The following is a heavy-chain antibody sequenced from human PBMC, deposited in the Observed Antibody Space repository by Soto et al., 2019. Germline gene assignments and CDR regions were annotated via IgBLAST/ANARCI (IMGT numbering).Heavy chain of an antibody. V-gene: IGHV4-34*01. D-gene: IGHD3-16*01. J-gene: IGHJ6*02. Sequence: PSETLSLTCAVYGGSFSNYRWSWIRQPPGKSLEWIGGIDHTGNTNYNPSLKGRVTISVDTPKNQFSLNLRSVTAADTGLYYCARARTSYFYETKCLPGHSDLDVWDQGTTVTVYS. CDR2: IDHTGNT. CDR1: GGSFSNYR. CDR3: ARARTSYFYETKCLPGHSDLDV.